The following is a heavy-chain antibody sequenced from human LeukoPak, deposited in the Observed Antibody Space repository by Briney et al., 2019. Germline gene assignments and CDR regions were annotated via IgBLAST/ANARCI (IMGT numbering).Heavy chain of an antibody. J-gene: IGHJ6*03. V-gene: IGHV4-34*01. CDR3: ARRWNYGRNYYIDV. D-gene: IGHD1-7*01. CDR1: GGSLSHYY. CDR2: INDSGTI. Sequence: PSETLSLTCAVYGGSLSHYYWSWIRQPPGKGLEWIGEINDSGTINYNPSLMSRVTISLDRSKNQFSLKLSSVSATDTAVYYCARRWNYGRNYYIDVWGRGATVSVSS.